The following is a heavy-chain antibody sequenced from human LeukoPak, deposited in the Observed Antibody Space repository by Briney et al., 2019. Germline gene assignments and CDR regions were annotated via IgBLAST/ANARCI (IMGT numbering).Heavy chain of an antibody. CDR1: GFTFSSYW. J-gene: IGHJ4*02. V-gene: IGHV3-74*01. CDR3: ARDYGGNPSLFDY. CDR2: INSDGSST. D-gene: IGHD4-23*01. Sequence: GGSLRLSCAASGFTFSSYWMHWVSQAPGKRLVWDSRINSDGSSTSYADSVKGRFTISRDNAKNTLCLQMNSLRAEDTAVYYCARDYGGNPSLFDYWGQGTLVTVSS.